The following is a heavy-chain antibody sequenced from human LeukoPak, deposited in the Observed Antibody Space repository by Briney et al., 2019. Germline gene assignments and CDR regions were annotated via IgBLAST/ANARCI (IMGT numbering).Heavy chain of an antibody. J-gene: IGHJ4*02. CDR2: ISGSGVGT. V-gene: IGHV3-23*01. CDR3: AKGVGYCSGGSCQQFDY. D-gene: IGHD2-15*01. CDR1: GFTFSSYA. Sequence: PGGSLRLSCAASGFTFSSYAMSWVRQAPGKGLEWVSAISGSGVGTYYADSVKGRFTISRDNSKNTLYLQMNTLRAEDTAVYYCAKGVGYCSGGSCQQFDYWGQGTLVTVSS.